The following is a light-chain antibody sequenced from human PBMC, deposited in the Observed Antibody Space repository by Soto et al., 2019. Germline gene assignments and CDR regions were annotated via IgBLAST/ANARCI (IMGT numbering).Light chain of an antibody. Sequence: QSALTQPASVSGSPGQSIAISCTGTSSDVGGYNYVSWHQQHPGKAPKVLISVVSNRPSGVSNRFSVSKSGNTASLTISGLQAEDEADYYCSSYRSGGTFVFGSGTQLTVL. CDR1: SSDVGGYNY. V-gene: IGLV2-14*01. CDR2: VVS. CDR3: SSYRSGGTFV. J-gene: IGLJ7*01.